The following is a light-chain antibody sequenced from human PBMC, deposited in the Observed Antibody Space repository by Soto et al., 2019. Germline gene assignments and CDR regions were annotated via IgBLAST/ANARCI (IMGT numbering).Light chain of an antibody. CDR2: DAS. CDR3: QQYGDSTWT. CDR1: QSVSSY. V-gene: IGKV3-11*01. Sequence: EIVLTQSPATLSLSPGERATLSCRASQSVSSYLAWYQQKPGQAPRLLIYDASNRATGIPARFSGSGSGTDFTLTISSLEPEDFAVYYCQQYGDSTWTFGQGTKVEIK. J-gene: IGKJ1*01.